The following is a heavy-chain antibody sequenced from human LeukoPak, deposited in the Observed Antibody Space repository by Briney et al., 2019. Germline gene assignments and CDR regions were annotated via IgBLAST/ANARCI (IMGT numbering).Heavy chain of an antibody. V-gene: IGHV3-23*01. CDR3: AKDPRPYCSSTSCSTGVDY. Sequence: PGGSLRLSCAASGFTFSSYAMSWVRQPPGKGLEWVSAISGSGGSTYYADSVKGRFTISRDNSKNTLYLQMNSLRAEDTAVYYCAKDPRPYCSSTSCSTGVDYWGQGTLVTVSS. D-gene: IGHD2-2*01. J-gene: IGHJ4*02. CDR2: ISGSGGST. CDR1: GFTFSSYA.